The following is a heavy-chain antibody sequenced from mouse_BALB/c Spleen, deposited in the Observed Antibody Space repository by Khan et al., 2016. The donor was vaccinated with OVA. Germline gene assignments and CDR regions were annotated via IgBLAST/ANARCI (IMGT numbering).Heavy chain of an antibody. D-gene: IGHD2-10*01. Sequence: EVQLQESGPGLVKPSQTVSLTCTVTGISITTGNSRWSWIRQFPGNKLEWIGYIYYSGTITYNPSLTSRTTITRTTSKNQFFLEVNSLTADDTATYYGARDLHYWGQGTTLTVSS. CDR3: ARDLHY. CDR1: GISITTGNSR. CDR2: IYYSGTI. J-gene: IGHJ2*01. V-gene: IGHV3-5*02.